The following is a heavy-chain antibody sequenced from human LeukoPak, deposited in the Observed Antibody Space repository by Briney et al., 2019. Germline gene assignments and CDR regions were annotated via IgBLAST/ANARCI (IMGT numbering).Heavy chain of an antibody. V-gene: IGHV4-34*01. D-gene: IGHD1-26*01. CDR2: INHSGST. Sequence: SETLSLTCAVYGGSFSGYYWSWIRQPPGKGLEWIGEINHSGSTNYNPSLKSRVTISVDTSKNQFSLKLSSVTAADTAVYYCARSYSGSYYKRRPRFDYWGQGTLVTVSS. CDR1: GGSFSGYY. CDR3: ARSYSGSYYKRRPRFDY. J-gene: IGHJ4*02.